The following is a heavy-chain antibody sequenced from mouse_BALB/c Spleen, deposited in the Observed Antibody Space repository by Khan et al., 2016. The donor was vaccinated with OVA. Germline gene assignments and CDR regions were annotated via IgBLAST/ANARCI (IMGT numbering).Heavy chain of an antibody. CDR2: IYPGNSDT. D-gene: IGHD1-3*01. Sequence: EVQLQQSGTVLARPGASVKMSCKASGYSFTSYWMYWVKQRPGQGLEWIGGIYPGNSDTDYNQKFKGKAKLTAGTSASTAYMELSSLTIEDSAVYYCTRGGYSSFAYWGQGTLVTVSA. CDR3: TRGGYSSFAY. V-gene: IGHV1-5*01. CDR1: GYSFTSYW. J-gene: IGHJ3*01.